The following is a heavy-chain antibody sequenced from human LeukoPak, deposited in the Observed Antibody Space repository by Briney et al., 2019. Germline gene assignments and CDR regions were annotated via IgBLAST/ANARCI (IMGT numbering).Heavy chain of an antibody. CDR3: CKEQLNMINVAVIDDAFDV. J-gene: IGHJ3*01. Sequence: GGSLRLSCAASGFSFDHYGMHWVRQAPGKGLEWVAFIQYDGSKKYYVDSVKGRFTVSRDDSQKTLYLQMNSLRPEDTAVYYCCKEQLNMINVAVIDDAFDVWGKGTVVTVSS. CDR1: GFSFDHYG. CDR2: IQYDGSKK. V-gene: IGHV3-30*02. D-gene: IGHD6-19*01.